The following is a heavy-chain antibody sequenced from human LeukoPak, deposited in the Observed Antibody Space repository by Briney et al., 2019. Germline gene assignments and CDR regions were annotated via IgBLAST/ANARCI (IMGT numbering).Heavy chain of an antibody. CDR2: INWNGGST. D-gene: IGHD1-26*01. J-gene: IGHJ4*02. Sequence: GGSLRLSRAASGFTLEDYVMSGVRQAPGRGLEWVSGINWNGGSTGYADSVKGRFTISRDNAKNSLYLQMNSLRPEDTALYYCARDYFGSPSALDYWGQGTLVTVSS. V-gene: IGHV3-20*04. CDR3: ARDYFGSPSALDY. CDR1: GFTLEDYV.